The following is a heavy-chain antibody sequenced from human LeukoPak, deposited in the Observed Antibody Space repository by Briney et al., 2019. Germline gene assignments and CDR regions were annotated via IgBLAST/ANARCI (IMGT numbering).Heavy chain of an antibody. CDR3: AGNPHYYDSSGYSFTAFDY. CDR2: IYYSGST. D-gene: IGHD3-22*01. J-gene: IGHJ4*02. Sequence: SETLSLTCTVSGGSISSYYWSWIRQPPGKGLEWIGYIYYSGSTNYNPSLKSRVTISVDTSKNQFSLKLSSVTAADTAVYYCAGNPHYYDSSGYSFTAFDYWGQGTPVTVSS. V-gene: IGHV4-59*01. CDR1: GGSISSYY.